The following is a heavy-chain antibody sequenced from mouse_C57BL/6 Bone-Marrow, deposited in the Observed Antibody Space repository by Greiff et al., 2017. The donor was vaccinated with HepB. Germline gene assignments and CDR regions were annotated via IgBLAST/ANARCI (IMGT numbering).Heavy chain of an antibody. CDR2: ISNGGGST. CDR3: ARQLGRWYFDV. D-gene: IGHD4-1*01. CDR1: GFTFSDYY. V-gene: IGHV5-12*01. J-gene: IGHJ1*03. Sequence: EVHLVESGGGLVQPGGSLKLSCAASGFTFSDYYMYWVRQTPEKRLEWVAYISNGGGSTYYPDTVKGRFTISRDNAKNTLYLQMSRLKSEDTAMYYCARQLGRWYFDVWGTGTTVTVSS.